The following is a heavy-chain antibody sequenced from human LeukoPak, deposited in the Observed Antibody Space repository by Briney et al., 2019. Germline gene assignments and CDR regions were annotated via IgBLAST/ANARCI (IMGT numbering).Heavy chain of an antibody. J-gene: IGHJ4*02. CDR1: GGPISSSSDY. D-gene: IGHD3-9*01. CDR2: IYYSGST. V-gene: IGHV4-39*01. Sequence: SETLSLTCTVSGGPISSSSDYWGWIRQPPGKGLEWIGSIYYSGSTYYNPSLKSRVTISVDTSKNQFSLKLSSVTAADTAVYYCARHDSYYDILTGYYPFDYWGQGTLVTVSS. CDR3: ARHDSYYDILTGYYPFDY.